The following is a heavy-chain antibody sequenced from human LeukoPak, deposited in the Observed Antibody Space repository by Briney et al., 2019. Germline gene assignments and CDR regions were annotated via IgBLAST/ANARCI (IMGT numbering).Heavy chain of an antibody. CDR2: IYSGGST. Sequence: PGGSLRLSCAASGFTVSSNYMSWVRQAPGKGLEWVSVIYSGGSTYYADSVKGRFTISRDNSKNTLYLQMNSLRAEDTAVYYCARRGYSHGYYAFDIWGQGTMVTVSS. J-gene: IGHJ3*02. D-gene: IGHD5-18*01. V-gene: IGHV3-66*04. CDR1: GFTVSSNY. CDR3: ARRGYSHGYYAFDI.